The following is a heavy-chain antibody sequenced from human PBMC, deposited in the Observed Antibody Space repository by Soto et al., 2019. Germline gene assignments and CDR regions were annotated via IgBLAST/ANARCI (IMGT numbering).Heavy chain of an antibody. J-gene: IGHJ6*02. CDR3: AGDKDRQQLGGNYYYIMDV. CDR2: IMPIFRTA. Sequence: QVQLVQSGAEVKKPGSSLKVSCKASGGTFSSSAFSWVRQAPGQGLEWMGGIMPIFRTADYAQKFQGRVTITADESTSTAYMELSSLRSEDTSVYYCAGDKDRQQLGGNYYYIMDVWGQGTTVTVSS. V-gene: IGHV1-69*12. D-gene: IGHD3-3*02. CDR1: GGTFSSSA.